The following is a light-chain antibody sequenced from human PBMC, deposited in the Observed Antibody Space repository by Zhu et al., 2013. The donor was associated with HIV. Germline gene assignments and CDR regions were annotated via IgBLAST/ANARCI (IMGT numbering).Light chain of an antibody. CDR1: QSVSSS. Sequence: EIVMTQSPATLSVSPGERVTLSCRASQSVSSSLAWYQQRSGQAPRLLIYDASTRATGIPARFSGGGSGTDFTLTISSLQAEDVAVYYCQQYHSAPRTFGQGTKVEIK. V-gene: IGKV3-15*01. J-gene: IGKJ1*01. CDR3: QQYHSAPRT. CDR2: DAS.